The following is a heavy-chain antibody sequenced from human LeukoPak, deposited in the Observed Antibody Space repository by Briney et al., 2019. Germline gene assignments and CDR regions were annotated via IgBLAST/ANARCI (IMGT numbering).Heavy chain of an antibody. CDR3: ARQYYYDSSGGDI. V-gene: IGHV4-34*01. D-gene: IGHD3-22*01. J-gene: IGHJ3*02. Sequence: SETLSLTCAVYGGSFSGYYWSWIRQPPGKGLEWIGEINHSGSTNYNPSLKSRVTISVDTSKNQFSLKLSSVTAADTAVYYCARQYYYDSSGGDIWGQGTMVTVSS. CDR2: INHSGST. CDR1: GGSFSGYY.